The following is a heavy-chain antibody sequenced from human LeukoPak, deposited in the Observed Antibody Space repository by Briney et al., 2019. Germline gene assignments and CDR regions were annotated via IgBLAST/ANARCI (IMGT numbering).Heavy chain of an antibody. J-gene: IGHJ5*02. Sequence: GESLKISCKGSGYTFDTYWIAWVRQMPGKGLEWMGIIYPGVSDTRYSPSFQGQVTISADKSTSTAYLQWSTLKASDTAMYYCARRRGSAGWLDPWGQGTLVTVSS. D-gene: IGHD5-12*01. CDR1: GYTFDTYW. V-gene: IGHV5-51*01. CDR3: ARRRGSAGWLDP. CDR2: IYPGVSDT.